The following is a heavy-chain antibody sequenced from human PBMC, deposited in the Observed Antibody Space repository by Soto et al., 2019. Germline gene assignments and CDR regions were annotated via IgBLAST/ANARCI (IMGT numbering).Heavy chain of an antibody. V-gene: IGHV5-51*01. D-gene: IGHD2-2*02. CDR2: IYPGDSDT. Sequence: GESLKISCKGSGYSFTSYWIGWVRQVPGKGLEWMGIIYPGDSDTRYSPSFQGQVTISADKSISTAYLQWSSLKASDTAMYYCARLLCLSTSCYTGSRHFFDYWGQGALVTVSS. J-gene: IGHJ4*02. CDR1: GYSFTSYW. CDR3: ARLLCLSTSCYTGSRHFFDY.